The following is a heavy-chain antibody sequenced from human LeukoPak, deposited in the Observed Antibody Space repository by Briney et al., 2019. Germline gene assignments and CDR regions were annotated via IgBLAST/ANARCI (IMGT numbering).Heavy chain of an antibody. CDR2: ISYDGSNK. CDR1: GSTFSSYG. Sequence: GGSLRLSCAASGSTFSSYGMHWVRQAPGKGLEWVAVISYDGSNKYYADSVKGRFTISRDNSKNTLYLQMNSLRAEDTAVYYCANAEVERMVRGVINLRRFDYWGQGTLVTVSS. CDR3: ANAEVERMVRGVINLRRFDY. J-gene: IGHJ4*02. V-gene: IGHV3-30*18. D-gene: IGHD3-10*01.